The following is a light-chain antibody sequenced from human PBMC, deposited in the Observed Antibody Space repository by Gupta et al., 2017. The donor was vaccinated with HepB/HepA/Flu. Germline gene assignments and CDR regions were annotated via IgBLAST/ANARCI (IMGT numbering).Light chain of an antibody. CDR3: QQMNTYPQT. V-gene: IGKV1-9*01. CDR2: AAS. CDR1: QDISNF. J-gene: IGKJ1*01. Sequence: DIQLTQSPSFLSASVGDRVTIACRAGQDISNFLAWYQQKPGKAPQLLIYAASTLESGVPSRFSGSGSGTEFTLTISSLQPEDIAAYYCQQMNTYPQTFGQGTKLEIK.